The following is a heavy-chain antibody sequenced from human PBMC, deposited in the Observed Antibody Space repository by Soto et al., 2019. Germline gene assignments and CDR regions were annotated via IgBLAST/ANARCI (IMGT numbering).Heavy chain of an antibody. CDR1: GFSLTGYY. CDR3: AIERYQVLSDGMDF. CDR2: INPNTGGT. Sequence: ASVKVSCKASGFSLTGYYFHWIRAAPGQGLEWLGWINPNTGGTTYAQKFQGTVTLTWDTSINTAYMELSSLRPDDTAMYYCAIERYQVLSDGMDFWGQGTSVTV. V-gene: IGHV1-2*02. D-gene: IGHD2-8*01. J-gene: IGHJ6*02.